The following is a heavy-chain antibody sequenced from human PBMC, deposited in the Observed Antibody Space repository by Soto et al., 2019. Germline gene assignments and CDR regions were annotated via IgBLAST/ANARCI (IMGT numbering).Heavy chain of an antibody. Sequence: ASVKVSCKASGYTCTSYYMHWVLQAPGQGLEWMGIINPSGGSTSYAQKFQGRVTMTWDTSTSTVYMELSSLRSEDTAVYYCARETHLRFYYYYGMDVWGQGTTVTVSS. J-gene: IGHJ6*02. D-gene: IGHD3-3*01. CDR1: GYTCTSYY. CDR3: ARETHLRFYYYYGMDV. V-gene: IGHV1-46*01. CDR2: INPSGGST.